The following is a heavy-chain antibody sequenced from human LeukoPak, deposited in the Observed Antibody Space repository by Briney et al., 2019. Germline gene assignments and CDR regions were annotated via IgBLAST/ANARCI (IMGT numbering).Heavy chain of an antibody. D-gene: IGHD3-9*01. CDR2: IIPIFGTA. CDR3: AKDPWGTVLRYFDWLPQRLGY. J-gene: IGHJ4*02. Sequence: GASVKVSCKASGGTFSSYAISWVRQAPGQGLEWMGGIIPIFGTANYAQKFQGRVTITADESTSTAYMELSSLRSEDTAVYYCAKDPWGTVLRYFDWLPQRLGYWGQGTLVTVSS. CDR1: GGTFSSYA. V-gene: IGHV1-69*13.